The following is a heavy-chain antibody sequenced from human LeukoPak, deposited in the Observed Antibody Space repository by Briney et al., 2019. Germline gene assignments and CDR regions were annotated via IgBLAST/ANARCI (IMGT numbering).Heavy chain of an antibody. J-gene: IGHJ3*02. V-gene: IGHV1-2*02. D-gene: IGHD3-22*01. CDR3: AREYYDSSGVKYAFDI. Sequence: ASVKVSCKGSGYTFTDYYLHWVRQAPGQGLEWMGSIDPTSGGTKFAQKFQGRVTMIGDTSITTAYMELSRLRSDDTAVYYCAREYYDSSGVKYAFDIWGQGTMVTVSS. CDR2: IDPTSGGT. CDR1: GYTFTDYY.